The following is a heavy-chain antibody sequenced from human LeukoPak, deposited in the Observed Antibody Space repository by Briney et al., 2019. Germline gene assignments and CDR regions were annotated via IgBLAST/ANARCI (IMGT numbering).Heavy chain of an antibody. J-gene: IGHJ4*02. CDR3: ARDSRYSSSWYSSGDY. CDR2: IIPIFGTA. V-gene: IGHV1-69*05. Sequence: SVKVSCKASGGTFSSYAISWVRQAPGQGLEWMGGIIPIFGTANYAQKFQGRVTITTDESTSTAYMELSSLRSDDTAVYYCARDSRYSSSWYSSGDYWGQGTLVTVSS. D-gene: IGHD6-13*01. CDR1: GGTFSSYA.